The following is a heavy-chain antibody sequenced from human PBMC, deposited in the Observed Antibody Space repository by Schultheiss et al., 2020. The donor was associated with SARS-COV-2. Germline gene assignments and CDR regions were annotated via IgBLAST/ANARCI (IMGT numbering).Heavy chain of an antibody. D-gene: IGHD4-23*01. V-gene: IGHV1-2*02. Sequence: ALVKVSCKASGYTFTGYYMHWVRQAPGQGLEWMGWINPNSGGTNYAQKFQGRVTMTRDTSTSTVYMELSSLRSEDTAVYYCARDARVTTVANPAWFDYWGQGTLVTVSS. J-gene: IGHJ4*02. CDR2: INPNSGGT. CDR1: GYTFTGYY. CDR3: ARDARVTTVANPAWFDY.